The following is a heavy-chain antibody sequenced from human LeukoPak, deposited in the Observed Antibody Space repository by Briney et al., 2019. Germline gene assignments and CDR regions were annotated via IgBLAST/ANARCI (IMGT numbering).Heavy chain of an antibody. CDR1: GGSISSGSYY. J-gene: IGHJ5*02. CDR3: VRSQARLGWFDP. D-gene: IGHD6-19*01. CDR2: IYTSGST. Sequence: PSETLSLTCTVSGGSISSGSYYWSWIRQPAGKGLEWIGRIYTSGSTNYNPSLKSRVTISVDTSKNQFSLKVRSVTAADTAVYYCVRSQARLGWFDPWGQGTLVTVSS. V-gene: IGHV4-61*02.